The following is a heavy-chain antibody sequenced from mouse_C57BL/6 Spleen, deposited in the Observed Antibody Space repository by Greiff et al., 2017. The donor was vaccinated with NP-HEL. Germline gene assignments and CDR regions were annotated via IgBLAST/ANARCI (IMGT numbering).Heavy chain of an antibody. CDR3: ARSGGNYLYLDV. CDR2: IYPGDGDT. V-gene: IGHV1-80*01. Sequence: VQLQQSGAELVKPGASVKISCKASGYAFSSYWMNWVKQRPGKGLEWIGQIYPGDGDTNYNGKFKGKATLTADKSSSTAYMQLSSLTSEDSAVYFCARSGGNYLYLDVWGTGTKVTVSS. D-gene: IGHD2-1*01. CDR1: GYAFSSYW. J-gene: IGHJ1*03.